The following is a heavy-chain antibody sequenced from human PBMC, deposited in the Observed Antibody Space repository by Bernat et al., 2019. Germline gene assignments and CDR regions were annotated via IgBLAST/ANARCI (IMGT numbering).Heavy chain of an antibody. Sequence: QLHLQESGPGLVKPSETLSLTCAVSGDSISSTSYYWGWVRQPPGKGLGWIGSFYNSGSPYSNPSLKSRVTISVDTSRSQFSLKLSSVTAADTAVYYCARRIRAAPGLYYFDYWGQGILVTVSS. V-gene: IGHV4-39*01. CDR2: FYNSGSP. CDR3: ARRIRAAPGLYYFDY. CDR1: GDSISSTSYY. D-gene: IGHD6-13*01. J-gene: IGHJ4*02.